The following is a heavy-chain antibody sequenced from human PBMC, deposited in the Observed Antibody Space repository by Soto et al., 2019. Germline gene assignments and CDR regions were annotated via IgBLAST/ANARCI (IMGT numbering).Heavy chain of an antibody. D-gene: IGHD3-22*01. Sequence: GGSLRLSCAASGFTFSSYGMHWVRQAPGKGLEWVAVISYDGSNKYYADSVKGRFTISRDNSKNTLYLQMNSLRAEDTAVYYCAKDPHYDSSGYYRLFGYYFDYWGQGTLVTVSS. J-gene: IGHJ4*02. CDR1: GFTFSSYG. V-gene: IGHV3-30*18. CDR3: AKDPHYDSSGYYRLFGYYFDY. CDR2: ISYDGSNK.